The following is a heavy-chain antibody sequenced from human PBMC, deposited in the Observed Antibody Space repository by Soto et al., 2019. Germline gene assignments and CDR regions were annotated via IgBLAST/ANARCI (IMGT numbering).Heavy chain of an antibody. V-gene: IGHV3-33*01. Sequence: GGSLRLSCAASGFTFSSYGMHWVRQAPGKGLEWVAVIWYDGSNKYYADSVKGRFTISRDNSKNTLYLQMNSLRAEDTAVYYCARDSKSSSDYYYGMDVWGQGTTVTVSS. CDR3: ARDSKSSSDYYYGMDV. CDR2: IWYDGSNK. J-gene: IGHJ6*02. D-gene: IGHD6-6*01. CDR1: GFTFSSYG.